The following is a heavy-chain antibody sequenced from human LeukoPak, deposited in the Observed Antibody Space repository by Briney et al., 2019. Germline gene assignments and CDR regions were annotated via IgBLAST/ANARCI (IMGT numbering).Heavy chain of an antibody. CDR3: ARDIRWDSSDYYYIDFDY. CDR1: GFTLSSYS. J-gene: IGHJ4*02. Sequence: GGSLRLSCAASGFTLSSYSMNWVRQAPGKGLEGVSSITFRSYIYYADSVKGRFTISRDNAKNLLYLQMNSLRAEDTAVYYCARDIRWDSSDYYYIDFDYWGQGTLVTVSS. CDR2: ITFRSYI. D-gene: IGHD3-22*01. V-gene: IGHV3-21*01.